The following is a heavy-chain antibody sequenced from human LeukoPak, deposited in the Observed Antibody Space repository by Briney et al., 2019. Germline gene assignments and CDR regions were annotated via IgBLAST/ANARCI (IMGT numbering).Heavy chain of an antibody. J-gene: IGHJ4*02. CDR3: ASRPFLWGFAY. Sequence: SETLSLTCAGYGGSFSGYYWSWIRQPPGKGLEWIGEINHSGSTNYNPSLKSRVTISVDTSKNQFSLKLSSVTAADTAVYYCASRPFLWGFAYWGQGTLVTVSS. V-gene: IGHV4-34*01. CDR1: GGSFSGYY. D-gene: IGHD3-16*01. CDR2: INHSGST.